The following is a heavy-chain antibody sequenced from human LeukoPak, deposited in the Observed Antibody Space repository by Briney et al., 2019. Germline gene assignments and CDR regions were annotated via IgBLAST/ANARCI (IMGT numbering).Heavy chain of an antibody. J-gene: IGHJ6*03. D-gene: IGHD5-18*01. CDR3: ARHVRDTAMVRKGLYYYYMDV. Sequence: PSQTLSLTCTVSGGSISSSSYYWGWIRQPPGKGLEWIGSIYYSGSTYYNPSLKSRVTISVDTSKNQFSLKLSSVTAADTAVYYCARHVRDTAMVRKGLYYYYMDVWGKGTTVTISS. CDR1: GGSISSSSYY. CDR2: IYYSGST. V-gene: IGHV4-39*01.